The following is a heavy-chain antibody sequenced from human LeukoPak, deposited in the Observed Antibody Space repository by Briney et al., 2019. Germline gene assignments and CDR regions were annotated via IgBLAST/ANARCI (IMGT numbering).Heavy chain of an antibody. CDR3: ARGAGRTMVRGVIIRGDWFDP. D-gene: IGHD3-10*01. Sequence: PSETLSLTCAVSGYSISSGYYWGWIRQPPGKGLEWIGSIYHSGSTYYNPSLKSRATISVDTSKNQFSLKLSSVTAADTAVYYCARGAGRTMVRGVIIRGDWFDPWGQGTLVTVSS. CDR2: IYHSGST. V-gene: IGHV4-38-2*01. CDR1: GYSISSGYY. J-gene: IGHJ5*02.